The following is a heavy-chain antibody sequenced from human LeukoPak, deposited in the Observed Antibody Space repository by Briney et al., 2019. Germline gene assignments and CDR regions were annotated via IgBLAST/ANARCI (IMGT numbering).Heavy chain of an antibody. Sequence: GGSLRLSCAASGFTFSSYAMTWVRQPPGKGLEWVSAISGSGSSTYYADSVKGRFTISRDNSKNTLYLQMHSLRAEDTAVYYCAKVESGMVPRCYYYGMDVWGQGTTVTVSS. CDR2: ISGSGSST. D-gene: IGHD5-18*01. V-gene: IGHV3-23*01. J-gene: IGHJ6*02. CDR3: AKVESGMVPRCYYYGMDV. CDR1: GFTFSSYA.